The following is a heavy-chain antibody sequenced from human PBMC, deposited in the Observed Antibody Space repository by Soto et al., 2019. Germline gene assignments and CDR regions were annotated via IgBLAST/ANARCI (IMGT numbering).Heavy chain of an antibody. D-gene: IGHD6-13*01. CDR2: IYPGDSDT. CDR1: GYSFTSYW. Sequence: PGESLKISCKGSGYSFTSYWIGWVRQMPGKGLEWMGIIYPGDSDTRYSPSFQGQVTISADKSISTAYLQWSSLKASDTAMYYCARHLPYIPNIREYSSSWLTLDYWGQGTLVTVSS. V-gene: IGHV5-51*01. J-gene: IGHJ4*02. CDR3: ARHLPYIPNIREYSSSWLTLDY.